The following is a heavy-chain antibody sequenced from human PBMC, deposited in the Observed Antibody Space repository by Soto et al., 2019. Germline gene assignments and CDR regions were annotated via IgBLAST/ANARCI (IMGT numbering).Heavy chain of an antibody. V-gene: IGHV1-18*01. D-gene: IGHD3-22*01. J-gene: IGHJ6*02. CDR2: ISAYNGNT. CDR1: GYTFTSYG. Sequence: ASVKVSCKASGYTFTSYGISWVRQAPGQGLEWMGWISAYNGNTNYAQKLQGRVTMTTDTSTSTAYMELRSLRSDDTAVYYCAVGDITMIVVATHRYYYYGMDVWGQGTTVTVSS. CDR3: AVGDITMIVVATHRYYYYGMDV.